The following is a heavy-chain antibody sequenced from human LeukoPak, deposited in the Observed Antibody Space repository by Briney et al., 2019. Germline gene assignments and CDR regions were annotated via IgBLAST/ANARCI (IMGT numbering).Heavy chain of an antibody. CDR1: GFTFSSYG. CDR2: IRYDGSNK. Sequence: GGSLRHSCAASGFTFSSYGMHWVRQAPGKGLEWVAFIRYDGSNKYYADSVKGRSTISRDNSKNTLYLQMNSLRAEDTAVYYCAKDSYRYCSSTSCYAFDIWGQGTMVTVAS. V-gene: IGHV3-30*02. CDR3: AKDSYRYCSSTSCYAFDI. J-gene: IGHJ3*02. D-gene: IGHD2-2*01.